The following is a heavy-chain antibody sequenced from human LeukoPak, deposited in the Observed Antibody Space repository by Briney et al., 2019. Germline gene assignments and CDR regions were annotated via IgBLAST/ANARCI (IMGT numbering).Heavy chain of an antibody. V-gene: IGHV3-9*01. CDR2: ISWNSGSI. D-gene: IGHD6-19*01. Sequence: GRSLRLSCAASGFTFDDYAMHWVRQAPGKGLEWVSGISWNSGSIGYADSVKGRFTISRDNAKNSLYLQMNSLRAEDTALYYCAKRGDSGWYYFDYWGQGTLVTASS. CDR3: AKRGDSGWYYFDY. J-gene: IGHJ4*02. CDR1: GFTFDDYA.